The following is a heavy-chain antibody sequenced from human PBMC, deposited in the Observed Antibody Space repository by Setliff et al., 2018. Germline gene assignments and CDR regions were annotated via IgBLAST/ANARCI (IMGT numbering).Heavy chain of an antibody. CDR1: GFSFSSYS. Sequence: LRLSCAASGFSFSSYSMNWVRQAPGKGLEWVSVIYSDGNTYYADSVKGRFTISRDNSKNTLYLQMNSLRPEDTAVYYCARTCSGSGCYAGLESWGQGTPVTVSS. V-gene: IGHV3-66*02. D-gene: IGHD2-15*01. CDR3: ARTCSGSGCYAGLES. J-gene: IGHJ4*02. CDR2: IYSDGNT.